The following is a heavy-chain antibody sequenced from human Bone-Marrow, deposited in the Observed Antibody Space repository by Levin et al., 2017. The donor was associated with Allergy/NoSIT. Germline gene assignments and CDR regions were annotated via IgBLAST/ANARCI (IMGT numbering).Heavy chain of an antibody. J-gene: IGHJ4*02. CDR1: GFTFSSYG. Sequence: GGSLRLSCAASGFTFSSYGMHWVRQAPGKGLEWVAVISYDGSNKYYADSVKGRFTISRDNSKNTLYLQMNSLRAEDTAVYYCAKVYYDYVWGRGPPHYWGQGTLVTVSS. CDR2: ISYDGSNK. CDR3: AKVYYDYVWGRGPPHY. D-gene: IGHD3-16*01. V-gene: IGHV3-30*18.